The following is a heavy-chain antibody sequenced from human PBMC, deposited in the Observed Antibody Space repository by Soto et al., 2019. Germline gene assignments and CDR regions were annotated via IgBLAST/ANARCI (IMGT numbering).Heavy chain of an antibody. V-gene: IGHV4-30-2*05. J-gene: IGHJ4*01. Sequence: PSETLSLTCAVSGGSVSSGGYSWSWIRQPPGKGLEWIGYIYHSVSTYYNPSLKSRVTISIDKSTNQFSLKLSSVTAADTAVYFCAVKLPTDFGFTFDIWGQGTLVTVPQ. CDR3: AVKLPTDFGFTFDI. CDR1: GGSVSSGGYS. CDR2: IYHSVST. D-gene: IGHD3-3*01.